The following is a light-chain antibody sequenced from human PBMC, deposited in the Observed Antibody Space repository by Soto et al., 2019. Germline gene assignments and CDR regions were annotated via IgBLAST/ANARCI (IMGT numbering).Light chain of an antibody. CDR1: SSDVGSYNL. J-gene: IGLJ1*01. CDR2: EGS. Sequence: QSALTQPASVSGSPGQSITISCTGTSSDVGSYNLVSWYQQHPIKAPKLMIYEGSKRPSGVSNRFSGSKSGNTASLTISGLQAEDEADYYCCSYAGSSTYVFGTGTKGHRP. V-gene: IGLV2-23*01. CDR3: CSYAGSSTYV.